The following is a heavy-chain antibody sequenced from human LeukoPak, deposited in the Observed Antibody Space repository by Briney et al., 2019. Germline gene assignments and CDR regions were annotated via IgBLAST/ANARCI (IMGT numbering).Heavy chain of an antibody. D-gene: IGHD2-15*01. V-gene: IGHV3-21*01. CDR2: IRPTNDYK. Sequence: PGGSLRLSCVASGFTFTSYTMNWVRQAPGQGLEWVSTIRPTNDYKYYADSVKGRFTISRDNANNLVFLQMDSLRAEDTAVYYCGRDIGPTDYLGQGTLVTVSS. CDR3: GRDIGPTDY. J-gene: IGHJ4*02. CDR1: GFTFTSYT.